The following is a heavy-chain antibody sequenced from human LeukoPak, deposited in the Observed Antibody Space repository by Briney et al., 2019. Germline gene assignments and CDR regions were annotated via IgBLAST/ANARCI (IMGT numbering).Heavy chain of an antibody. J-gene: IGHJ6*02. CDR1: GFTVSSND. D-gene: IGHD6-19*01. CDR2: IYSGGRT. V-gene: IGHV3-53*05. Sequence: GGSLRLSCAASGFTVSSNDINWVRQAPGKGLEWVSVIYSGGRTYYADSVKGRFTIFRDNSKNTVYLQMTSLRAEDTAVFFCARVDSSGWLIYGMDVWGQGTTVIVSS. CDR3: ARVDSSGWLIYGMDV.